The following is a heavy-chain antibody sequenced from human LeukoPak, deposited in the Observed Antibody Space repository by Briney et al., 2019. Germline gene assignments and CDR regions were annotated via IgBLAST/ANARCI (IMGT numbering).Heavy chain of an antibody. J-gene: IGHJ4*02. V-gene: IGHV3-23*01. CDR1: EFIFSNFA. CDR3: AKDRTHRRYYDSTGYYNQYDY. Sequence: GRSLRLSCVASEFIFSNFAMSWVRQAPGKGLQWVSTISGNAAATYYGDSVKGLFTISRDNSRKTLYMQMNSLGGEETAIYYCAKDRTHRRYYDSTGYYNQYDYWGQGALVTVSS. CDR2: ISGNAAAT. D-gene: IGHD3-22*01.